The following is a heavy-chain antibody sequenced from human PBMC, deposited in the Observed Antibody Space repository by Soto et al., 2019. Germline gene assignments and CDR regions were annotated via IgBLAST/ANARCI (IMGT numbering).Heavy chain of an antibody. D-gene: IGHD5-18*01. Sequence: SVKVSCKASGGTFSSYAISWVRQAPGQGLEWMGGIIPIFGTANYAQKFQGRVTITADESTSTAYMELSSLRSEDTAVYYCASSGYGSYYFDYWGQGTLVTVSS. V-gene: IGHV1-69*13. CDR1: GGTFSSYA. CDR2: IIPIFGTA. J-gene: IGHJ4*02. CDR3: ASSGYGSYYFDY.